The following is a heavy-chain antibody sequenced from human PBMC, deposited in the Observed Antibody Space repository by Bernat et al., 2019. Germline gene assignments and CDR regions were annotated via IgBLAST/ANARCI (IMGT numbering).Heavy chain of an antibody. Sequence: QVQLQESGPGLVKPSGTLSLTCAVSGGSISSSNWWSWVRQPPGKGLEWIGEIYHSGSTNYNPSLKSRVTISVDKSKNQFSLKLSSVTAADTAVYYCAAAYYDILTGYYNRFDYWGQGTLVTVSS. CDR1: GGSISSSNW. CDR3: AAAYYDILTGYYNRFDY. D-gene: IGHD3-9*01. CDR2: IYHSGST. J-gene: IGHJ4*02. V-gene: IGHV4-4*02.